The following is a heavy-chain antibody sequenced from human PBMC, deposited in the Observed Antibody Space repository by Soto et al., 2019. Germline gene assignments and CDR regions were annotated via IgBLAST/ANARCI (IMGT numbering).Heavy chain of an antibody. CDR2: INVYNGNT. D-gene: IGHD2-15*01. CDR3: ARAWGYCSGGSCYSGYYYGMDV. CDR1: GYTFTNYG. V-gene: IGHV1-18*01. Sequence: ASVKVSCKASGYTFTNYGISWVRQAPGQGLEWMGRINVYNGNTKYAQKVQGRVTMTRDTSTSTVYMELRSLRSDDTAVYYCARAWGYCSGGSCYSGYYYGMDVWG. J-gene: IGHJ6*02.